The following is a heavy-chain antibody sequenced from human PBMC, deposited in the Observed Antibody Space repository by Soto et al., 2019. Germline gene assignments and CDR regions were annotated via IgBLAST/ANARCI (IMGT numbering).Heavy chain of an antibody. CDR2: IYWNDDK. Sequence: SGATPGNPTQTLTLTCTFSGFSLSTSGVGVGWIRQPPGKALEWLALIYWNDDKRYSPSLKSRLTITKDTSKNQVVLTMTNMDPVDTATYYCAHSLYDFSSGYYGESYYGTDLWGHGT. V-gene: IGHV2-5*01. J-gene: IGHJ6*01. CDR3: AHSLYDFSSGYYGESYYGTDL. CDR1: GFSLSTSGVG. D-gene: IGHD3-3*01.